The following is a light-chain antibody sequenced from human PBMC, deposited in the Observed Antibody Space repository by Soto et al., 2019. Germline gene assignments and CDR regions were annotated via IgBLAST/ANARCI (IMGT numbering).Light chain of an antibody. Sequence: EVVLTQSPVTLSLSPFERATLSCRASQSVSSNLAWYQQKPGQAPRLLIYGASSRATGIPDRYRGSGSGTDFTLTISRLEPEDFAVYYCQQYGSSPITFGQGTRLEIK. J-gene: IGKJ5*01. V-gene: IGKV3-20*01. CDR3: QQYGSSPIT. CDR1: QSVSSN. CDR2: GAS.